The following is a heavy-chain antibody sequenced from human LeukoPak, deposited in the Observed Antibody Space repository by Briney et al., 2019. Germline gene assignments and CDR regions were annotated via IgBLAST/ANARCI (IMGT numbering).Heavy chain of an antibody. CDR2: IYYSGST. Sequence: SETLSLTCAVYGGSFSGYYWSWVRQPPGKGLEWIGYIYYSGSTYYNPSLKSRVTISVDTSKNQFSLKLSSVTAADTAVYYCARDGGVVVAATHAFDIWGQGTMVTVSS. D-gene: IGHD2-15*01. CDR1: GGSFSGYY. V-gene: IGHV4-34*09. CDR3: ARDGGVVVAATHAFDI. J-gene: IGHJ3*02.